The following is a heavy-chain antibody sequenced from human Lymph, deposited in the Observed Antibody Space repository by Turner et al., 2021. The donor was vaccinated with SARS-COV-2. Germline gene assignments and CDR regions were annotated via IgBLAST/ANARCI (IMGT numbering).Heavy chain of an antibody. J-gene: IGHJ6*02. CDR3: ARHQGSTSGYDHGMNV. D-gene: IGHD1-1*01. V-gene: IGHV4-59*08. CDR1: GGSISSTS. CDR2: FYTIGSI. Sequence: VQLQESGPGLVRPPETLSLTCTVSGGSISSTSWSWIRQSPGRGLEWIGYFYTIGSIDYNPTLRRRVTISVDTSKNQLSLNLISVTAADTAVYDCARHQGSTSGYDHGMNVWGQGTAVIVSS.